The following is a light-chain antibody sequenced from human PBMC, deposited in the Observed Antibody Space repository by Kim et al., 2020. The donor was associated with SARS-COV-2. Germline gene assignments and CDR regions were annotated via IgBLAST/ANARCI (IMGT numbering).Light chain of an antibody. CDR3: TAWDDNLSGWV. J-gene: IGLJ3*02. Sequence: QSVLTQPPSASGTPGQRVTISCSGSYSNIGGNSVNWYQQFPGTAPKLLIYRNNQRPSGVPDRFSGSRSDTSASLAISGLRSADEADYYCTAWDDNLSGWVFGGGTQLTVL. CDR1: YSNIGGNS. CDR2: RNN. V-gene: IGLV1-47*01.